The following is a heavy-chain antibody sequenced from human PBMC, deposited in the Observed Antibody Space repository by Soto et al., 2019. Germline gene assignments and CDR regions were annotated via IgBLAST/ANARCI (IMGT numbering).Heavy chain of an antibody. CDR1: GGTFSSYA. CDR2: IIPIFGTA. V-gene: IGHV1-69*12. J-gene: IGHJ5*02. CDR3: ARVQPSILVVVAANPLRWFDP. Sequence: QVQLVQSGAEVKKPGSSVKVSCKASGGTFSSYAISWVRQAPGQGLEWMGGIIPIFGTANYAQKFQGRVTLTADESTSTAYMELSSLRSEDTAVYYCARVQPSILVVVAANPLRWFDPCGQGTLVTVSS. D-gene: IGHD2-15*01.